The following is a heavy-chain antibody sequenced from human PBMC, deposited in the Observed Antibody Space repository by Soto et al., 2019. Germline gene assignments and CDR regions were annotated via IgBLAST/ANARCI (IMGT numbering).Heavy chain of an antibody. CDR1: GYTFTSYA. Sequence: GASVKVSCKAPGYTFTSYAMHWVRQAPGQRLEWMGWINAGNGNTKYSQKFQGRVTITRDTSASTAYMELSSLRSEDTAVYYCARERDYYGSGKGYYYMDVWGKGTTVTVSS. CDR2: INAGNGNT. CDR3: ARERDYYGSGKGYYYMDV. J-gene: IGHJ6*03. D-gene: IGHD3-10*01. V-gene: IGHV1-3*01.